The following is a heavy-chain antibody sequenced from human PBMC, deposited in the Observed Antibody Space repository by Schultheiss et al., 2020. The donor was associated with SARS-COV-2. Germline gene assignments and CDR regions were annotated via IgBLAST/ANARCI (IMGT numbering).Heavy chain of an antibody. CDR2: IYTSGST. V-gene: IGHV4-4*07. CDR3: ARGVTTILDYYYYYMDV. D-gene: IGHD4-17*01. CDR1: GGSISSYY. Sequence: SQTLSLTCTVSGGSISSYYWSWIRQPAGKGLEWIGRIYTSGSTNYNPSLKSRVTISVDTSKNQFSLKLSSVTAADTAVYYCARGVTTILDYYYYYMDVWGKGTTVTVSS. J-gene: IGHJ6*03.